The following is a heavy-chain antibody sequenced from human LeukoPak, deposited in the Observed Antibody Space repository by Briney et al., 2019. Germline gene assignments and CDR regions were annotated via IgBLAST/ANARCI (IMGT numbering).Heavy chain of an antibody. CDR2: INSDGSST. D-gene: IGHD3-22*01. CDR1: GFTFSNSW. CDR3: AKDLYYYDSSGYAL. Sequence: GGSLRLSCVASGFTFSNSWMHWVRQAPGKGLVWVARINSDGSSTTYADSVKGRFTISRDNSKNTLYLQMNSLRAEDTAVYYCAKDLYYYDSSGYALWGQGTLVTVSS. J-gene: IGHJ4*02. V-gene: IGHV3-74*03.